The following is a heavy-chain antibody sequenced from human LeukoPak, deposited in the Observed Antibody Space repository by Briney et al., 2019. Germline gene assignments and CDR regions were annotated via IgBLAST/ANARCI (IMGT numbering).Heavy chain of an antibody. V-gene: IGHV3-74*01. CDR3: ARTEGTVAYDS. D-gene: IGHD4-23*01. J-gene: IGHJ5*01. Sequence: GGSLRLSCAASGFTFSNYWMHWVRQAPGKGLVWVSRINSDGSGTTYADSVRGRFTISRDNAKNTLYLQVNSMRAEDTAVYYCARTEGTVAYDSWGQGTLVTVSS. CDR1: GFTFSNYW. CDR2: INSDGSGT.